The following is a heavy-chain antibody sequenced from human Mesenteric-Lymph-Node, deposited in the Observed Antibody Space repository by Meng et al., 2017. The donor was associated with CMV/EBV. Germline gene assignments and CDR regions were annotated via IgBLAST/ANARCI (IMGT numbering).Heavy chain of an antibody. CDR3: ARVRGRGKYYFDY. CDR2: IIPIFGTA. CDR1: GGNFSSYA. J-gene: IGHJ4*02. D-gene: IGHD3-16*01. V-gene: IGHV1-69*05. Sequence: KASGGNFSSYAISWVRQAPGQGLEWMGGIIPIFGTANYAQKFQGRVTITTDESTSTAYMELSSLRSEDTAVYYCARVRGRGKYYFDYWGQGTLVTVSS.